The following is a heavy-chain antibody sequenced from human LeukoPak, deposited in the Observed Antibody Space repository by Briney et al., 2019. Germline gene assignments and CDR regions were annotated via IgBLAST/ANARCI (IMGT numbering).Heavy chain of an antibody. Sequence: SETLSLTCTVSGDSISSSTYYWGWNRQSPGKGLEWIGSIYYSGSTYYNPSLKSRVTISVDTSKNQFSLKLSSVTAADTAMYYCAKHDPEPRPPDYWGQGTLVTVSS. CDR3: AKHDPEPRPPDY. CDR2: IYYSGST. J-gene: IGHJ4*02. V-gene: IGHV4-39*01. D-gene: IGHD1-14*01. CDR1: GDSISSSTYY.